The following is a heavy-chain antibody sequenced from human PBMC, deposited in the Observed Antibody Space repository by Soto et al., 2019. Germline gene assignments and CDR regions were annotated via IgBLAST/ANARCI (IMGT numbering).Heavy chain of an antibody. Sequence: SETLSLTCTVSGVSISSYYWIWIRQPPGKGLEWIGYIYYSGSTNYNPSLKSRVTISVDTSKNQFSLKLSSVTAADTAVYYCASVGYSGYDYNWFDPWGQGTLVTVS. J-gene: IGHJ5*02. CDR3: ASVGYSGYDYNWFDP. D-gene: IGHD5-12*01. CDR2: IYYSGST. V-gene: IGHV4-59*08. CDR1: GVSISSYY.